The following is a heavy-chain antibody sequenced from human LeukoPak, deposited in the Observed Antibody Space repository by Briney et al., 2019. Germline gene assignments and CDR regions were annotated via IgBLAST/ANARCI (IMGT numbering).Heavy chain of an antibody. Sequence: GASVKVSCKASGYTFTSYGISWVRQAPGQGLEWMGWISAYNGNTNYAQKLQGRVTMTTDTSTSTAYMELRSLRSDDTAVYYCARVRDIVVVPAAVWFDPWGQGTLVIVSS. CDR2: ISAYNGNT. J-gene: IGHJ5*02. D-gene: IGHD2-2*01. CDR1: GYTFTSYG. V-gene: IGHV1-18*01. CDR3: ARVRDIVVVPAAVWFDP.